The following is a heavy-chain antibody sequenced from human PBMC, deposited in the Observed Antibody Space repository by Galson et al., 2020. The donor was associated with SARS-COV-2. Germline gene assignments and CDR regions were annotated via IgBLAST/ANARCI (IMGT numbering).Heavy chain of an antibody. CDR1: GFTFSSYG. Sequence: TGGSLRLSCAASGFTFSSYGMHWVRQAPGKGLEWVAVISYDGSNKYYADSVKGRFTISRDNSKNTLYLQMNSLRAEDTAVYYCARGRGYSYGDYFDYWGQGTLVTVSS. CDR3: ARGRGYSYGDYFDY. V-gene: IGHV3-30*03. CDR2: ISYDGSNK. D-gene: IGHD5-18*01. J-gene: IGHJ4*02.